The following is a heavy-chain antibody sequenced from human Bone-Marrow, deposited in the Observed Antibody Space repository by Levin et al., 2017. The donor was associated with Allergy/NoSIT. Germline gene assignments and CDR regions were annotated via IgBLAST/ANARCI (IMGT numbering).Heavy chain of an antibody. Sequence: ASVKVSCKASGGTFSTYAISWVRQAPGQGLEWMGGIIPIFGTAHYTQKFQGRVTITADESTSTAYMELSSLRSDDTALYYCARKYSTSWYDAFDMWGQGTMVTVSS. CDR1: GGTFSTYA. V-gene: IGHV1-69*13. CDR3: ARKYSTSWYDAFDM. J-gene: IGHJ3*02. CDR2: IIPIFGTA. D-gene: IGHD6-13*01.